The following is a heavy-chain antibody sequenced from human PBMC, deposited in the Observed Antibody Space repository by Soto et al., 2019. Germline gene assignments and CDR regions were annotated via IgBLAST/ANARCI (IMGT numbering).Heavy chain of an antibody. CDR2: IWYDGCNK. D-gene: IGHD2-15*01. CDR3: ARDRYCSGGSCGFDY. J-gene: IGHJ4*02. V-gene: IGHV3-33*01. Sequence: QVQLVESGGGVVQPGRSLRLSCAASGFTFSSYGMHWVRQAPGKGLEWVAVIWYDGCNKYYADSVKGRFTISRDNSKNTLYLQMNSLRAEDTAVYYCARDRYCSGGSCGFDYWGQGTLVTVSS. CDR1: GFTFSSYG.